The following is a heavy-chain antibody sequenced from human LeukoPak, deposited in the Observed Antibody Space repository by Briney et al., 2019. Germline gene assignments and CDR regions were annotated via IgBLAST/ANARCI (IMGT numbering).Heavy chain of an antibody. Sequence: GGSLRLSCAASGFTVSTNCMTWVRQAPGKGLEWVSTIYSGGTTYYADSVMGRFTISRHNSRNTLYLQVNSLRAEDTAVYYCARVDTVMAYYFDLWGQGTLVTVSS. J-gene: IGHJ4*02. D-gene: IGHD5-18*01. CDR1: GFTVSTNC. CDR2: IYSGGTT. V-gene: IGHV3-53*04. CDR3: ARVDTVMAYYFDL.